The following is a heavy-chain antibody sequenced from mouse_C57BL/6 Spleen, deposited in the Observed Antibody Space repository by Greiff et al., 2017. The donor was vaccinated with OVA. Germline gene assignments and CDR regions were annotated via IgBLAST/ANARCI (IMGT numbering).Heavy chain of an antibody. CDR3: ASLYDYERGFAY. Sequence: QVTLKECGPGILQSSQTLSLTCSFSGFSLSTSGMGVSWIRQPSGKGLEWLAHIYWDDDKRYNPSLKSRLTISKDTSRNQVFLKITSVDTADTATYYCASLYDYERGFAYWGQGTLVTVSA. V-gene: IGHV8-12*01. CDR2: IYWDDDK. CDR1: GFSLSTSGMG. D-gene: IGHD2-4*01. J-gene: IGHJ3*01.